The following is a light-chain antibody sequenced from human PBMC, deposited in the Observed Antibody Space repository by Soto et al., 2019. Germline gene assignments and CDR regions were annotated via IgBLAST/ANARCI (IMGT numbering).Light chain of an antibody. CDR1: SSDVGGDNH. Sequence: QAALTQPRSVSGSPGQSVTISCTGTSSDVGGDNHVSWYQQHSGKAPKLLIYDVTKRPSGVPDRFSGSKSGNTASLTIFGLQAEDEADYFCCSHAGSYPGVFGGGTKLTVL. J-gene: IGLJ3*02. V-gene: IGLV2-11*01. CDR3: CSHAGSYPGV. CDR2: DVT.